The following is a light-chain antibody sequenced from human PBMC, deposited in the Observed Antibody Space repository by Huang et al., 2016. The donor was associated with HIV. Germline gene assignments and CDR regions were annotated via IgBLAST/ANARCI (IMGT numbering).Light chain of an antibody. V-gene: IGKV4-1*01. CDR3: QQYYSSPQT. Sequence: DIILTQSPDSLAVSLGERASLSCRSSQSVYSTSTSKDYMAWFQQKPGQPPKLLLFWASTREAGVPDRLSGSGSGTHFTLTIANLEAEDAAIYYCQQYYSSPQTFGQGTRVEVK. CDR2: WAS. J-gene: IGKJ1*01. CDR1: QSVYSTSTSKDY.